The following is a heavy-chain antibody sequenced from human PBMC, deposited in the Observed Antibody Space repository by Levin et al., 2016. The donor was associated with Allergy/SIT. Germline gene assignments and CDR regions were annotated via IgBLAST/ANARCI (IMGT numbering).Heavy chain of an antibody. D-gene: IGHD6-13*01. V-gene: IGHV1-69*04. J-gene: IGHJ6*02. CDR2: IIPILGIA. CDR1: GGSFSGYY. Sequence: TCAVYGGSFSGYYWSWIRQPPGKGLEWMGRIIPILGIANYAQKFRGRVTITADKSTSTAYMELSSLRSEDTAVYYCARDRSGSIWGQGTTVTVSS. CDR3: ARDRSGSI.